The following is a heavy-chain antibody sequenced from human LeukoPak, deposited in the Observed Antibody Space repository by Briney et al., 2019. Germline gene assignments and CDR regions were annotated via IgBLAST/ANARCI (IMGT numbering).Heavy chain of an antibody. V-gene: IGHV3-30*18. CDR3: AKIGTIWTIVESYSGDY. D-gene: IGHD1-26*01. Sequence: GRPLRLSCAASGFTFSSYGMHWVRQAPGKGLEWVAVISYDGSNKYYADSVKGRFTISRDNSKNTLYLQMNSLRAEDTAVYYCAKIGTIWTIVESYSGDYWGQGTLVTVSS. CDR2: ISYDGSNK. J-gene: IGHJ4*02. CDR1: GFTFSSYG.